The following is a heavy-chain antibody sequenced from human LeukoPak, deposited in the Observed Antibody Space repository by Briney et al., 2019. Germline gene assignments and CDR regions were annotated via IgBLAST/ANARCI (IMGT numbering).Heavy chain of an antibody. J-gene: IGHJ4*02. CDR2: INHSGST. CDR3: ARGRSMDY. CDR1: GGSFSGYY. Sequence: PSETLSLTCAVYGGSFSGYYWNWIRQPPGKGLEWIGEINHSGSTNYNPSLKSRVTISVDTSKNQFSLKLSSVTAADTAVYYCARGRSMDYWGQGTLVTVSS. V-gene: IGHV4-34*01.